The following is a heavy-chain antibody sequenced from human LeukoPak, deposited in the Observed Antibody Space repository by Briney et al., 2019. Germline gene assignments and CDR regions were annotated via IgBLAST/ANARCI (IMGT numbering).Heavy chain of an antibody. Sequence: SVRVSCKASGFTLSSSAMQWVRQARGQRLEWIGWIGIDRGNTNYAQEFQGRVTITRDMSTSTAYMELSSLRSEDTAVYFCARDRYGDGFAHFDYWGQGTLVTVSS. CDR3: ARDRYGDGFAHFDY. J-gene: IGHJ4*02. CDR2: IGIDRGNT. D-gene: IGHD5-24*01. CDR1: GFTLSSSA. V-gene: IGHV1-58*02.